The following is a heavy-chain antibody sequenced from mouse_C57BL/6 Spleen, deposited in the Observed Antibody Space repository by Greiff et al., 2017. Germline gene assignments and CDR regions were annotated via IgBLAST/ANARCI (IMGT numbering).Heavy chain of an antibody. Sequence: QVQLQQPGAELVLPGPSVKLSCKASGYTFTSYWMHWVKQRPGQGLEWIGEIDPSDSYTNYTQKFKGKSTLTVDKSSSTPYMQLSSLTSEDSAVYYYERAVQGTRHSLAYWGQGTLVTVSA. J-gene: IGHJ3*01. CDR2: IDPSDSYT. CDR1: GYTFTSYW. V-gene: IGHV1-69*01. CDR3: ERAVQGTRHSLAY. D-gene: IGHD2-14*01.